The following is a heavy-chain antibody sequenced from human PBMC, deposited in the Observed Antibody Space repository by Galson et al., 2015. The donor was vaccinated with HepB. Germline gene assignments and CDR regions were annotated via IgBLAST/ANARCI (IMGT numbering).Heavy chain of an antibody. D-gene: IGHD3-10*01. Sequence: LSLSCAVSGFPFNNFVIHWVRKAPGKGPEGVALISHDGIKTYFADSVKGRLAFSRDSSKNTVHLQMNSLRIEDTALYYCAAVGGMTFRPLDHWGQGTLVIVAS. V-gene: IGHV3-30*09. CDR1: GFPFNNFV. CDR3: AAVGGMTFRPLDH. J-gene: IGHJ4*02. CDR2: ISHDGIKT.